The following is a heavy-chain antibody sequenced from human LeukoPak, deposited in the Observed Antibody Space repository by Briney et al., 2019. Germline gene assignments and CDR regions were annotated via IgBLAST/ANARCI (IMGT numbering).Heavy chain of an antibody. J-gene: IGHJ4*02. CDR3: AKDLHGGYSSDY. CDR1: GFTFSSYG. D-gene: IGHD4-23*01. CDR2: IRYGGSNK. Sequence: GGSLRLSCAASGFTFSSYGMHWVRQAPGKGLEWVAFIRYGGSNKYYADSVKGRFTISRDNSKNTLYLQMNSLRPEDTAVYYCAKDLHGGYSSDYWGQGTLVTVFS. V-gene: IGHV3-30*02.